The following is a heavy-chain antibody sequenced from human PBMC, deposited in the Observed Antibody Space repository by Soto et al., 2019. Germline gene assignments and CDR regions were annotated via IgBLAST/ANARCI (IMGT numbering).Heavy chain of an antibody. CDR1: GGTFSSIA. Sequence: QVQLVQSGTEVKKPGSSVKVSCKASGGTFSSIAIGWVRQAPGQGLEWMGTIIPLFNVSKYAQKLQGRVTITADESTSISNMELNSLRTDDSAVYYCASPVKAEAIIGRGGWFDPWGQGTLVTVSS. V-gene: IGHV1-69*18. J-gene: IGHJ5*02. CDR2: IIPLFNVS. CDR3: ASPVKAEAIIGRGGWFDP. D-gene: IGHD3-16*01.